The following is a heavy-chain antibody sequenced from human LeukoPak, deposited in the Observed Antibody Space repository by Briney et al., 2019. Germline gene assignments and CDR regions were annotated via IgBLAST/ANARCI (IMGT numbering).Heavy chain of an antibody. V-gene: IGHV3-66*01. CDR2: IYSGGST. Sequence: PGGSLRLSCAASEFSVGSNYMTWVRQAPGKGLEWVSLIYSGGSTYYADSVKGRFTISRDNSKNTLYLQMNSLRAEDTAVYYCARGPHYNDRGWGQGTLVTVSS. CDR3: ARGPHYNDRG. CDR1: EFSVGSNY. J-gene: IGHJ4*02. D-gene: IGHD3-10*01.